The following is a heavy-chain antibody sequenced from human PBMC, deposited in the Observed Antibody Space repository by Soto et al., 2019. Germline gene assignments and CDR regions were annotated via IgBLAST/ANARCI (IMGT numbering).Heavy chain of an antibody. J-gene: IGHJ4*02. CDR1: GGSISSGDYY. V-gene: IGHV4-30-4*01. CDR3: ARGDYYEIFDY. Sequence: SGGSISSGDYYWSWIRQPPGKGLEWIGYIYDSGSTYYNPSLKSRVTISVDTSKNQFSLKLSAVTAADTAVYYCARGDYYEIFDYWGQGTLVTVSS. CDR2: IYDSGST. D-gene: IGHD3-22*01.